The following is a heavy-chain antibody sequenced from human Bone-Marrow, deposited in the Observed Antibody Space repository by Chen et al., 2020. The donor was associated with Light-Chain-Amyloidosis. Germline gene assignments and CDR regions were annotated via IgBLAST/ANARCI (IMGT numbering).Heavy chain of an antibody. V-gene: IGHV3-74*01. Sequence: DVQLVESGGGLIQPGESLRLSCAASGFTFSNYYMHWVRQGPGKGLVWVSRSNGDGTDIKYADYVRGRFTISRDSAKNTLYLQMNSLRTEDTAVYYCARSVSGTFDYWGQGALVTVSS. CDR1: GFTFSNYY. CDR3: ARSVSGTFDY. J-gene: IGHJ4*02. D-gene: IGHD6-19*01. CDR2: SNGDGTDI.